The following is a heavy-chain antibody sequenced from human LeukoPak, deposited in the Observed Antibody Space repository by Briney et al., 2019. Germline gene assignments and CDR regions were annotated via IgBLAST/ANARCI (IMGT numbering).Heavy chain of an antibody. Sequence: SETLSLTCAVSGGSISSYYWSWIRQPPGKGLEWIGYIYYSGSTNYKPSLKSRVTISVDTSKNQFSLKLSSVTAADTAVYYCARGLRGSSGYYGVYYYYYYMDVWGKGTTVTISS. CDR1: GGSISSYY. J-gene: IGHJ6*03. CDR2: IYYSGST. D-gene: IGHD3-22*01. V-gene: IGHV4-59*01. CDR3: ARGLRGSSGYYGVYYYYYYMDV.